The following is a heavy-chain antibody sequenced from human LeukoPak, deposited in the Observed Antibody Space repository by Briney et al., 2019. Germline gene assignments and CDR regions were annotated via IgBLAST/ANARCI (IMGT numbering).Heavy chain of an antibody. CDR2: IYTSGST. J-gene: IGHJ3*02. CDR1: GGSISSGSYY. V-gene: IGHV4-61*02. CDR3: ARTFGYCTTTSCQIGTRGDAFDI. D-gene: IGHD2-2*03. Sequence: SQTLSLTCTVSGGSISSGSYYWSWIRQPAGKGLEWIGRIYTSGSTNYNPSLKSRVTISVDTSKNQFSLKLSSVTAADTAVYYCARTFGYCTTTSCQIGTRGDAFDIWGQGTMVTVSS.